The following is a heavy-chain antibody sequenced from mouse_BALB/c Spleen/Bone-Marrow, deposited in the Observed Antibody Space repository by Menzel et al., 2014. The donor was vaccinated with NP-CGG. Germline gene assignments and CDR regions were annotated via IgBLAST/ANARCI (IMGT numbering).Heavy chain of an antibody. V-gene: IGHV5-12-2*01. D-gene: IGHD2-14*01. CDR2: ITNGGGAT. Sequence: EVKLQESGGGLVQPGGSLKLSCAASGFTFNSNTMSWVRQTPEKRLEWVAYITNGGGATYYLDTVKGRFTISRDSAKNTLYLQMSSLKSEDEATYYCVRPRYPFYAMDSWGQGTSVTVSS. CDR3: VRPRYPFYAMDS. CDR1: GFTFNSNT. J-gene: IGHJ4*01.